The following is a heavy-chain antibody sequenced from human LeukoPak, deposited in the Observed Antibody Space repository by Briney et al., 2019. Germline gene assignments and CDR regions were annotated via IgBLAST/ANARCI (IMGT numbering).Heavy chain of an antibody. J-gene: IGHJ6*02. V-gene: IGHV1-69*13. CDR1: GGTFSSYA. Sequence: SVKVSCKASGGTFSSYAISWVRQAPGRGLEWMGGIIPIFGTANYAQKFQGRVTITADESTSTAYMELSSLRSEDTAVYYCAREASSLNGMDVWGQGTTVTVSS. CDR2: IIPIFGTA. D-gene: IGHD2-2*01. CDR3: AREASSLNGMDV.